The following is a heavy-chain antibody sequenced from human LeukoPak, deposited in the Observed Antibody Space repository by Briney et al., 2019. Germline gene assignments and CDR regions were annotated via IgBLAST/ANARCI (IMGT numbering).Heavy chain of an antibody. D-gene: IGHD3-10*01. J-gene: IGHJ5*02. CDR1: GASISSSNW. Sequence: PSETLSLTCAVSGASISSSNWWSWVRQTPGKGLEWLAEIYHSGSTNYNPSLKSRVTISVDKSKNQFSLKLTSVTAADTAVYFCAREGYRGAWFDPWGQGTLVIVSS. V-gene: IGHV4-4*02. CDR3: AREGYRGAWFDP. CDR2: IYHSGST.